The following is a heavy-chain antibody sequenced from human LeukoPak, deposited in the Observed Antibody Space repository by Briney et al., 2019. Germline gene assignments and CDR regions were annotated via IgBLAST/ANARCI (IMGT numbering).Heavy chain of an antibody. CDR2: IYYSGIT. J-gene: IGHJ5*02. CDR1: GGSISSSSYY. V-gene: IGHV4-39*01. CDR3: ARHEYSGSYYGLSWFGP. D-gene: IGHD1-26*01. Sequence: TSETLSLXCTVSGGSISSSSYYWDWIRQPPGKGLEWIGSIYYSGITYYNPSLKSRVTISVDTSKNQFSLKLSSVTAADTAVYYCARHEYSGSYYGLSWFGPWGQGTLVTVSS.